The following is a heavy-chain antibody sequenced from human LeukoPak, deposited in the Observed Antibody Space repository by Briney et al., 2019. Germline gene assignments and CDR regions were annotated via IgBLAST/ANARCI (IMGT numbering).Heavy chain of an antibody. Sequence: GGSLRLSCAASGFTLSSHWMHWVRQAPGKGLFWVSRINYDGSSTSCADSVKGRFTISRDNAKNTLFLQMNSLRAEDTAIYYCARGLYSSDWNHNLFDHWGQGTLVTVSS. CDR2: INYDGSST. J-gene: IGHJ4*02. CDR1: GFTLSSHW. D-gene: IGHD6-25*01. V-gene: IGHV3-74*01. CDR3: ARGLYSSDWNHNLFDH.